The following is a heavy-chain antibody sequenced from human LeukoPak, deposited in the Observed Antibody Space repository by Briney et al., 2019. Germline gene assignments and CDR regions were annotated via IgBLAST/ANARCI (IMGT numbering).Heavy chain of an antibody. CDR2: IYYSGST. Sequence: SESLSPTCTVAGGSISSSSYYWGWIRQPPGKGPEWIGGIYYSGSTYYNPSLKSRVTISVDTSKNQFSLKLSSVTAADTAVYYCARHFGLAVAGTWGLFDYWGQGTLVTVST. D-gene: IGHD6-19*01. CDR3: ARHFGLAVAGTWGLFDY. V-gene: IGHV4-39*01. J-gene: IGHJ4*02. CDR1: GGSISSSSYY.